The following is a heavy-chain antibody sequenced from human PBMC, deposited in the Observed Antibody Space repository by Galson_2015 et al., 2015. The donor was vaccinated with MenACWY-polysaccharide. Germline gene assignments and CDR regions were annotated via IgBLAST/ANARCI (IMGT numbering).Heavy chain of an antibody. D-gene: IGHD3-10*01. Sequence: SETLSLTCAVSDGSFSSYNWWSWVRQSPGKGLEWIGEIFHSGSTNYNPSLMGRVTISVDKSKNRFSLKLTSVTAADTAVYYCARNSGGTDYWGQGTLVTVSS. J-gene: IGHJ4*02. CDR1: DGSFSSYNW. V-gene: IGHV4-4*02. CDR2: IFHSGST. CDR3: ARNSGGTDY.